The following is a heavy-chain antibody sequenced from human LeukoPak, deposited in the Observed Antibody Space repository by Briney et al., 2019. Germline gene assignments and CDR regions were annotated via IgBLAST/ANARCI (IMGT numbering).Heavy chain of an antibody. V-gene: IGHV3-21*04. CDR1: GFTFSTYS. J-gene: IGHJ4*02. CDR2: LSSSGSDI. D-gene: IGHD1-26*01. CDR3: ARERSGSYGQFDI. Sequence: PGGSLRLSCAASGFTFSTYSMNWVRQAPGKGLEWVSCLSSSGSDIYYANSVKGRLTISRDNAKKSLYLQMNSLRAEDTAVYYCARERSGSYGQFDIWGQGTLVTVSS.